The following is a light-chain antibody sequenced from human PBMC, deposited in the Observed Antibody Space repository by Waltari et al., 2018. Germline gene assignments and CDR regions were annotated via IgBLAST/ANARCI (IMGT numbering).Light chain of an antibody. Sequence: QPALTQPASVSGSPGQSITISCTGSSSDIGGYDYDSWYQQHPGKAPKLIIYDVTKRPSGISSRFSGSKSGNTASLTISGLQAEDEADYYCSSYTTNKTPVIGGGTKVTVL. CDR3: SSYTTNKTPV. CDR1: SSDIGGYDY. J-gene: IGLJ2*01. CDR2: DVT. V-gene: IGLV2-14*03.